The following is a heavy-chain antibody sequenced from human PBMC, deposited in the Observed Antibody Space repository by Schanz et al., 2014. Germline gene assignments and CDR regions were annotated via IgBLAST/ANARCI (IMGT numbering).Heavy chain of an antibody. D-gene: IGHD3-22*01. CDR3: AREVGLYDRGWFDP. CDR1: GYTFTSYD. V-gene: IGHV1-69*09. CDR2: IIPILGIA. Sequence: QVQLVQSGAEVKKPGASVKVSCTASGYTFTSYDINWVRQAPGQGLEWMGRIIPILGIANYAQKFQGRVTITADKSSDTAYMELSSLRSEDTAVYYCAREVGLYDRGWFDPWGQGTLVTVSS. J-gene: IGHJ5*02.